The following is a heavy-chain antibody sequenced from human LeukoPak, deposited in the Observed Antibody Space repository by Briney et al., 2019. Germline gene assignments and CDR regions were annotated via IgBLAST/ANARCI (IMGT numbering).Heavy chain of an antibody. CDR3: ARVPIVVVTAPPDY. CDR2: ISSSSSYI. J-gene: IGHJ4*02. Sequence: GGSMRLSCAASGFTFSSYSMNWVRQAPGKGLEWVSSISSSSSYIYYADSVKGRFTISRDNAKNSLYLQMNSLRAEDTAVYYCARVPIVVVTAPPDYWGQGTLVTVSS. V-gene: IGHV3-21*01. D-gene: IGHD2-21*02. CDR1: GFTFSSYS.